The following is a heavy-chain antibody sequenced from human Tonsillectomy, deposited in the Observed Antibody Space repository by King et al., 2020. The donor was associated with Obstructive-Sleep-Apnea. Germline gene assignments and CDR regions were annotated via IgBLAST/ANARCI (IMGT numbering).Heavy chain of an antibody. CDR2: IYHSGST. J-gene: IGHJ3*02. V-gene: IGHV4-30-2*01. D-gene: IGHD2-15*01. CDR1: GGSISSGGYS. CDR3: ARLLQGHCSGGSCRRPGAFDI. Sequence: MQLQESGSGLVKPSQTLSLTCAVSGGSISSGGYSWSWIRQPPGKGLEWIGYIYHSGSTYYNPSLKSRVTISVDRSKNQFSRKGSSVTAADTAVYYCARLLQGHCSGGSCRRPGAFDIWGQGTMVTVSS.